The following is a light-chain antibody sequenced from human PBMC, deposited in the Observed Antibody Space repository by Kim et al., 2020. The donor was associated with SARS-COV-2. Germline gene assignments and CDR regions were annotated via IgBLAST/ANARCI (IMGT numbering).Light chain of an antibody. CDR1: QSVLSSTSNRNY. Sequence: ATITCKSSQSVLSSTSNRNYLSWHQQKPGQPPRLLIYGASSRKSGVPDRFGGSVSGTDFTLTISSLQAEDVAVYYCQQYYTTPITFGQGTRLEIK. CDR2: GAS. J-gene: IGKJ5*01. V-gene: IGKV4-1*01. CDR3: QQYYTTPIT.